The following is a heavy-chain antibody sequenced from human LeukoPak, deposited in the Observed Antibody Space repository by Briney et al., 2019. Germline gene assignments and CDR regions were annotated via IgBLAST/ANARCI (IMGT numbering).Heavy chain of an antibody. J-gene: IGHJ6*02. V-gene: IGHV4-30-2*01. CDR2: IYHSGST. Sequence: SETLSLTCAVSGGSISSGGYSWSWIRQPPGKGLEWIGYIYHSGSTYYNPSLKSRVTISVDRSKNQFSLKLSSVTAADTAVHYCASSETYYDILTGSNYYYGMDVWGQGTTVTVSS. D-gene: IGHD3-9*01. CDR1: GGSISSGGYS. CDR3: ASSETYYDILTGSNYYYGMDV.